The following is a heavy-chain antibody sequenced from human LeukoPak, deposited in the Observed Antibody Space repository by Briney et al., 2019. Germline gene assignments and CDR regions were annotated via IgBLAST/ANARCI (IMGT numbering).Heavy chain of an antibody. Sequence: SVKVSCKASGGTFSSYAISWVRQAPGQGLEWMGRIIPILGIASYAQKFQGRVTITADKSTSTAYMELSSLRSEDTAVYYCARESPYYGSGSYYKPSPWGQGALVTVSS. CDR1: GGTFSSYA. D-gene: IGHD3-10*01. J-gene: IGHJ5*02. CDR2: IIPILGIA. V-gene: IGHV1-69*04. CDR3: ARESPYYGSGSYYKPSP.